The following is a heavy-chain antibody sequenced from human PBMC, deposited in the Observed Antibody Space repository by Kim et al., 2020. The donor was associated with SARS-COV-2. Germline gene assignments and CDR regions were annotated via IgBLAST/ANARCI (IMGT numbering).Heavy chain of an antibody. CDR1: GDSVSTNSAA. J-gene: IGHJ4*02. CDR3: ARWPRVAWDFDC. D-gene: IGHD3-3*01. Sequence: SQTLSLTCVISGDSVSTNSAAWNWIRQSPSRGLEWLGRTYYRSKWSTDYAVSVESRISINADTSKNQFSLQLNSVTPEDTAVYYCARWPRVAWDFDCWGQGTLVTVSS. CDR2: TYYRSKWST. V-gene: IGHV6-1*01.